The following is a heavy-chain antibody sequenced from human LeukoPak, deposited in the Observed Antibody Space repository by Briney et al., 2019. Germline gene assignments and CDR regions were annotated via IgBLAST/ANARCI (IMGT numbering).Heavy chain of an antibody. D-gene: IGHD2-2*02. CDR3: ARLDCSSTSCYSGY. Sequence: SETLSLTCTVSGGSISSSSYYWGWIRQPAGKGLEWIGRIYTSGSTNYNPSLKSRVTMSVDTTKNQFSLKLSSVTAADTAVYYCARLDCSSTSCYSGYWGQGTLVTVSS. J-gene: IGHJ4*02. CDR1: GGSISSSSYY. CDR2: IYTSGST. V-gene: IGHV4-61*02.